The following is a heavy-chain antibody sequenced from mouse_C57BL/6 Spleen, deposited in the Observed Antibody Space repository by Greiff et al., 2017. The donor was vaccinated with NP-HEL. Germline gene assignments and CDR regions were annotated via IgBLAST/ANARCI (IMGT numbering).Heavy chain of an antibody. J-gene: IGHJ2*01. CDR1: GFSFNTYA. CDR2: IRSKSNNYAT. CDR3: VRHGGYDSYFDY. D-gene: IGHD2-2*01. V-gene: IGHV10-1*01. Sequence: EVKLVESGGGLVQPKGSLKLSCAASGFSFNTYAMNWVRPAPGKGLEWVARIRSKSNNYATYYADSVKDRFTISRDDSESMLYLQMNNLKTEDTAMYYCVRHGGYDSYFDYWGQGTTLTVSS.